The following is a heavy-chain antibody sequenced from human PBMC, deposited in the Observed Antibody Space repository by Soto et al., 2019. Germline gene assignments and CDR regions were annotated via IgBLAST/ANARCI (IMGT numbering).Heavy chain of an antibody. CDR3: AREYSSGWYSLYFDY. J-gene: IGHJ4*02. Sequence: ASVKVSCKASGYTFTSYAMHWVRQAPGQRLEWMGWINAGNGNTKYSQKFQGRVTITRDTSASTAYMELSSLRSEDTAVYYCAREYSSGWYSLYFDYWGQGTLVTVSS. V-gene: IGHV1-3*01. D-gene: IGHD6-19*01. CDR1: GYTFTSYA. CDR2: INAGNGNT.